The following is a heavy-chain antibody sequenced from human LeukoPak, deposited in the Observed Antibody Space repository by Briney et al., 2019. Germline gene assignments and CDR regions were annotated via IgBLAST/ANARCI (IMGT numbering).Heavy chain of an antibody. CDR3: VNSRMNTLTVFDY. D-gene: IGHD3-16*01. CDR2: ISNNGGRT. Sequence: PGESLRLSCSASGFTFSTYAMHWVRQAPEKGLEYVSAISNNGGRTYYADSVKGRFTISRDKSKNTLYLQMSSLRAEDTAVYYCVNSRMNTLTVFDYWGRGAMVSVCS. J-gene: IGHJ4*02. CDR1: GFTFSTYA. V-gene: IGHV3-64D*06.